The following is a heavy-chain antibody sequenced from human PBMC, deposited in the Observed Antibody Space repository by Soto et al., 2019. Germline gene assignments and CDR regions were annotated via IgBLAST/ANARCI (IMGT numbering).Heavy chain of an antibody. CDR1: GFSLSTSGVG. CDR3: AHVPPRSIRYYYGSGSYPDEYFQH. CDR2: IYWNDDK. Sequence: SGPTLVNPTQTLTLTCTFSGFSLSTSGVGVGWIRQPPGKALEWLALIYWNDDKRYSPSLKSRLTITKDTSKNQVVLTMTNMDPVDTATYYCAHVPPRSIRYYYGSGSYPDEYFQHWGQGTLVTVSS. J-gene: IGHJ1*01. D-gene: IGHD3-10*01. V-gene: IGHV2-5*01.